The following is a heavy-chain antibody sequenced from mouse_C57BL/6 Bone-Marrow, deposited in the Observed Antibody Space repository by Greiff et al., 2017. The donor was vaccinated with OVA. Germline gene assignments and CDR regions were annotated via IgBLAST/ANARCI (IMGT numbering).Heavy chain of an antibody. CDR2: ISYDGSN. V-gene: IGHV3-6*01. J-gene: IGHJ1*03. Sequence: EVKLQETGPGLVKPSQSLSLTCSVTGYSITSGYYWNWIRQFPGNKLEWMGYISYDGSNNYNPSLKNRISITRDTSKNQFFLKLNSVTTEDTATYYCARAGNIDVWGTGTTVTVSS. CDR1: GYSITSGYY. CDR3: ARAGNIDV.